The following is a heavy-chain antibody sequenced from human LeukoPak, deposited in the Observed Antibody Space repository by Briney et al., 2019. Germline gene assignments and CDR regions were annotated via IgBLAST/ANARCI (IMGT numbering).Heavy chain of an antibody. V-gene: IGHV1-69*01. Sequence: SVKVSCKGCGGTFISYAISWVRQAPGQGGEGMGGRIPIFGTANYAQKFQGRVTIPADESTSTAYMELSSLRSEDTAVYYCARDIPSAGYYDILTGSYWGQGTLVTVSS. CDR3: ARDIPSAGYYDILTGSY. D-gene: IGHD3-9*01. CDR1: GGTFISYA. J-gene: IGHJ4*02. CDR2: RIPIFGTA.